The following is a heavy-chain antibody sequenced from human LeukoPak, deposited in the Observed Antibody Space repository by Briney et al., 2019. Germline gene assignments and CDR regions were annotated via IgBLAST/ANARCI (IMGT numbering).Heavy chain of an antibody. CDR1: GFTFSSYS. V-gene: IGHV3-21*01. D-gene: IGHD3-16*01. Sequence: GGSLRLSCAASGFTFSSYSMNWVRQAPGKGLEWGSSISSSSSYIYYADSVKGRFTISRDNAKNSLYLQMNSLRAEDTAVYYCARVLLSAGGVLDYWGQGTLVTVSS. CDR3: ARVLLSAGGVLDY. CDR2: ISSSSSYI. J-gene: IGHJ4*02.